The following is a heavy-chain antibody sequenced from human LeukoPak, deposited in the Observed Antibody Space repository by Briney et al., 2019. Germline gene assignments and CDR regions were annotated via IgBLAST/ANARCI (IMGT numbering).Heavy chain of an antibody. CDR1: GYSFTSYW. CDR3: ARAPVDYYDSSGYYSYFDY. V-gene: IGHV5-51*01. D-gene: IGHD3-22*01. Sequence: GESLKISCKGSGYSFTSYWIGWVRHMPGKGLEWMGIIYPGDSDTRYSPSFQGQATISADKSISTAYLQWSSLKASDTAMYYCARAPVDYYDSSGYYSYFDYWGQGTLVTVSS. CDR2: IYPGDSDT. J-gene: IGHJ4*02.